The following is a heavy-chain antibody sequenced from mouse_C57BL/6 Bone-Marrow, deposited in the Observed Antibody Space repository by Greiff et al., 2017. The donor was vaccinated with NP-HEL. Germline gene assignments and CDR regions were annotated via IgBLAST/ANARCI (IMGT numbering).Heavy chain of an antibody. CDR3: AKEGDLYAWFAY. V-gene: IGHV1-72*01. CDR1: GYTFTSYW. J-gene: IGHJ3*01. CDR2: IDPNSGGT. Sequence: QVQLQQPGAELVKPGASVKLSCKASGYTFTSYWMHWVKQRPGRGLEWIGRIDPNSGGTKYTEKFKSKATLTVDKPSSTAYMPLSSLTSEDSAVYYCAKEGDLYAWFAYWGQGTLVTVSA. D-gene: IGHD2-12*01.